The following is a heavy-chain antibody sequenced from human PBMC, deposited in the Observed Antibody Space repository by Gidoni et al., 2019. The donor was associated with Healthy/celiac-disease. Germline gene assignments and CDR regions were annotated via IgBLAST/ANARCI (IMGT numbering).Heavy chain of an antibody. CDR3: ARGQLRYFDWVELVGY. J-gene: IGHJ4*02. CDR2: ISSSSSYI. Sequence: EVQLVESGGGLVKPGGSLRLSCAASGFTFSSYSMNWVRQAPGKGLEWVSSISSSSSYIYYADSVKGRFTISRDNAKNSLYLQMNSLRAEDTAVYYCARGQLRYFDWVELVGYWGQGTLVTVSS. CDR1: GFTFSSYS. V-gene: IGHV3-21*01. D-gene: IGHD3-9*01.